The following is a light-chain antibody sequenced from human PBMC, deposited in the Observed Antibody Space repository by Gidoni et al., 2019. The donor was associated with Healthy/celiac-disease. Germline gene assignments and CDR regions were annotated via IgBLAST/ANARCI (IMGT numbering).Light chain of an antibody. CDR2: GNS. Sequence: QSVLTQPPSVSGAPVQRVTISCTGSSSNIGSGYDVHWYQQPPGTAPKLLIYGNSNRPSGVPDRFSGSKSGTSASLAITGLQAEDEADYYCQSYDSSLSVWVFGGGTRLTVL. CDR1: SSNIGSGYD. CDR3: QSYDSSLSVWV. V-gene: IGLV1-40*01. J-gene: IGLJ3*02.